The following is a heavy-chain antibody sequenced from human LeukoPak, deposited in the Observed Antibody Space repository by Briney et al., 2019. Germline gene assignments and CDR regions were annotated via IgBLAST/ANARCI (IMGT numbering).Heavy chain of an antibody. V-gene: IGHV4-59*08. D-gene: IGHD6-19*01. Sequence: SETLSLTCTVSGDSVSSYYWSWIRQPPGKGLEWIGYISYSGSTNYNPSLRGRVTISADTSKNQFSLKLRSLTAADTAVYYCARHLGVAVAADAFDIWGQGTMVTVSS. CDR1: GDSVSSYY. J-gene: IGHJ3*02. CDR3: ARHLGVAVAADAFDI. CDR2: ISYSGST.